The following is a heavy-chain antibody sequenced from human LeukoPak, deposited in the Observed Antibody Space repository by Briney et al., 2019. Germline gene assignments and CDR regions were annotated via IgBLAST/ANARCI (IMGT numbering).Heavy chain of an antibody. CDR2: INPNSGGT. Sequence: ASVKVSCKASGGTFSSYAISWVRQAPGQGLEWMGWINPNSGGTNYAQKFQGRVTMTRDTSISTAYMELSRLRSDDTAVYYCARSDSGYDYESRGYYYYMDVWGKGTTVTISS. J-gene: IGHJ6*03. D-gene: IGHD5-12*01. V-gene: IGHV1-2*02. CDR3: ARSDSGYDYESRGYYYYMDV. CDR1: GGTFSSYA.